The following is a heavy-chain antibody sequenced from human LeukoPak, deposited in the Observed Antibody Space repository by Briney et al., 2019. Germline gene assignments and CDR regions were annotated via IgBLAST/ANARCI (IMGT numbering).Heavy chain of an antibody. CDR1: GYTFTVYY. CDR2: VNPNSGGT. Sequence: ASVTVSCKASGYTFTVYYMHWVRQAPGQGLEWMGWVNPNSGGTNYAQKFQGWVTMTRDTSISTAYMELSRLRSDDTAVYYCAREGDGDYDGMDVWGQGTTVTVSS. D-gene: IGHD4-17*01. V-gene: IGHV1-2*04. J-gene: IGHJ6*02. CDR3: AREGDGDYDGMDV.